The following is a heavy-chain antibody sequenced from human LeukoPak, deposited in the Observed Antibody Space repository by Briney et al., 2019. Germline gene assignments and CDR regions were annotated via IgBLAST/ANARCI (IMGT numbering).Heavy chain of an antibody. CDR2: IYHSGST. J-gene: IGHJ4*02. CDR3: ARDPWELRHFDY. Sequence: SQTLSLTCTVSGGSISSGGYYWSWIRQPPGKGLEWIGYIYHSGSTYYNPSPKSRVTISVDRSKNQFSLKLSSVTAADTAVYYCARDPWELRHFDYWGQGTLVTVSS. CDR1: GGSISSGGYY. D-gene: IGHD1-26*01. V-gene: IGHV4-30-2*01.